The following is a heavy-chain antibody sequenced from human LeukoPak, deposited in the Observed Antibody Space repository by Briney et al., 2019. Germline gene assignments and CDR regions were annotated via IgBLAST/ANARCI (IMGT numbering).Heavy chain of an antibody. V-gene: IGHV3-33*08. Sequence: GGSPRLSCAASGFTFSSYGMHWVRQAPGKGLEWVAVIWYDGSNKYYADSVKGRFTISRDNSKNTLYLQLNSLRAEDTAVYYCARVTVAGTEFDYWGQGTLVTVSS. D-gene: IGHD6-19*01. J-gene: IGHJ4*02. CDR1: GFTFSSYG. CDR2: IWYDGSNK. CDR3: ARVTVAGTEFDY.